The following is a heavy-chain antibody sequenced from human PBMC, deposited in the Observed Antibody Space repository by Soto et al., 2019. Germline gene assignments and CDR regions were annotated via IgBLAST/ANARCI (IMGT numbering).Heavy chain of an antibody. Sequence: SVKVSCKASGGTFSSYAISWVRQAPGQGLEWMGGIIPIFGTANYAQKFQGRVTITADESTSTAYMELSSLRSEDTAVYYCARVSVWEWSRTGYYYGMHVWGQGTTVTVSS. J-gene: IGHJ6*01. CDR2: IIPIFGTA. CDR3: ARVSVWEWSRTGYYYGMHV. D-gene: IGHD3-3*01. CDR1: GGTFSSYA. V-gene: IGHV1-69*13.